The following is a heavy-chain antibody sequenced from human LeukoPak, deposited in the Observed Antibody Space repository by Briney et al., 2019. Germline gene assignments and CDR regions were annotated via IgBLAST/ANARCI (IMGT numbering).Heavy chain of an antibody. CDR2: IYYSVTT. CDR3: ASPFLGYCSGGSCPKTYYYYGMDV. J-gene: IGHJ6*02. CDR1: GGSISSSSSY. D-gene: IGHD2-15*01. Sequence: SETLSLTCTVPGGSISSSSSYWGWIRQPPGKGLEWIGSIYYSVTTYYNPSLKRRVTISVDTSKNQFSLKLSSVTAADTAVYYCASPFLGYCSGGSCPKTYYYYGMDVWGQGTTVTVSS. V-gene: IGHV4-39*01.